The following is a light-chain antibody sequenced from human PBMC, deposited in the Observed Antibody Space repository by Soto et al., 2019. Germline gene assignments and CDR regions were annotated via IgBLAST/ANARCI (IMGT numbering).Light chain of an antibody. Sequence: VLTQSRSTLSVCAGERATLSCRASQSVSSYLAWYQQKPGQAPRLLIYDTSNRATGVPARFSGSGSGTDFTLTISSLEPEDCAIYYCQQRQYWPPITFGQGTRLEIK. CDR1: QSVSSY. J-gene: IGKJ5*01. V-gene: IGKV3-11*01. CDR3: QQRQYWPPIT. CDR2: DTS.